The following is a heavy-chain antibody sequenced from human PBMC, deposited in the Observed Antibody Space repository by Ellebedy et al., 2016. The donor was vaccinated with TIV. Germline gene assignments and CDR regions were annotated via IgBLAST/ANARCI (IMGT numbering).Heavy chain of an antibody. V-gene: IGHV4-4*02. Sequence: MPSETLSLTCAVSGGSISSSTWWSWVRQPPGKGLEWIGEIYHSGSTNYSPSRKSRVNISVDKSKNQFSLKLSSVTAADTAVYYCARTDYSSSSYFDYWGQGTLVTVSS. J-gene: IGHJ4*02. D-gene: IGHD2-15*01. CDR2: IYHSGST. CDR3: ARTDYSSSSYFDY. CDR1: GGSISSSTW.